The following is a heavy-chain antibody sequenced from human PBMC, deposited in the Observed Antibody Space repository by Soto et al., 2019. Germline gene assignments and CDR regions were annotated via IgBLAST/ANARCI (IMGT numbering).Heavy chain of an antibody. D-gene: IGHD2-15*01. J-gene: IGHJ6*03. CDR2: LSGSGDKT. CDR1: GFTFDTYA. Sequence: EVQLLESGGGLVQPGGSLRLSCTTSGFTFDTYAMSWVRQAPGKGLEWVSGLSGSGDKTYYADSVRGRFTISRDNSKNTLYLQINSLRTEDTAVYHCARLECSGGSCYSGRLIDYHQYYMDVWGKGTTGTVSS. CDR3: ARLECSGGSCYSGRLIDYHQYYMDV. V-gene: IGHV3-23*01.